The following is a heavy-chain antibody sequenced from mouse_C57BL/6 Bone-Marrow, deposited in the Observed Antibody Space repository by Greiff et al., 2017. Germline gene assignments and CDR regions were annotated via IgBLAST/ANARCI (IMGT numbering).Heavy chain of an antibody. CDR3: ARLLRSYYLDY. D-gene: IGHD1-1*01. CDR1: GYTFTNYY. CDR2: INPYNGGT. Sequence: VQLQQSGPVLVKPGASVKMSCKASGYTFTNYYMNWVKPSHGKSLEWIGVINPYNGGTSYNQKFKGKATLTVDKSSSTAYMELNSLTSEDSAVYYWARLLRSYYLDYWGQGTTLTVSA. J-gene: IGHJ2*01. V-gene: IGHV1-19*01.